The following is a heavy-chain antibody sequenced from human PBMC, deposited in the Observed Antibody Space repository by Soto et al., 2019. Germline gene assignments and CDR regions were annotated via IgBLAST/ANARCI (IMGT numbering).Heavy chain of an antibody. CDR1: GESFIGYY. CDR3: ARTDIVTTNLFDP. D-gene: IGHD5-12*01. J-gene: IGHJ5*02. CDR2: INHGGST. Sequence: QVHLQQWGAGLLKPSETLSLTCAVYGESFIGYYWTWIRQSPGQGLEWTGEINHGGSTNYNPSLTSRVTISMDTSKDHFSVKLISVPAADTSVYYCARTDIVTTNLFDPWGQGILVTVSS. V-gene: IGHV4-34*01.